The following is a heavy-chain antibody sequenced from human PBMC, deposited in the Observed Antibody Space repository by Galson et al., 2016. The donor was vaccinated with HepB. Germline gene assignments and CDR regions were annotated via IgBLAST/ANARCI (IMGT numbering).Heavy chain of an antibody. CDR1: GFPLSSYW. V-gene: IGHV3-74*01. J-gene: IGHJ4*02. Sequence: LRLSCAASGFPLSSYWMQWVRQTPGKGLVWVSRISKDGTRTGYADSVKGRFTVFRDNAKNTVYLQMNSLRVEDTAVYYCAREEATVTTATDQWGQGTLVTVSS. CDR2: ISKDGTRT. CDR3: AREEATVTTATDQ. D-gene: IGHD4-17*01.